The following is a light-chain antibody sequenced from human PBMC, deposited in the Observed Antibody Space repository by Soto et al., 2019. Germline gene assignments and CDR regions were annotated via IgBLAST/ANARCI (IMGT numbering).Light chain of an antibody. CDR3: QQSYRTLIS. V-gene: IGKV1-39*01. CDR1: QSISSY. Sequence: EIQLNKNPSTLSASVGDRVTITCRASQSISSYLNWYQQKPGKAPKLLIYAASSLQSGVPPRFSGSGSGTDFTLTISSLQPEDFATYYCQQSYRTLISFGLGTRLEIK. J-gene: IGKJ5*01. CDR2: AAS.